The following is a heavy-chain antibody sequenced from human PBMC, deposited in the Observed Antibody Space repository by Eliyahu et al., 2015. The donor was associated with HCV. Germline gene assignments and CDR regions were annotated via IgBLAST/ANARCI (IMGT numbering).Heavy chain of an antibody. CDR3: ARGPRPPSWFDP. D-gene: IGHD6-25*01. Sequence: QLQLQESGPGLVKPSETLSLTCTVSGXSISSSGYYWGWIRQPPGKGLEWIGSIYYSGSTYYNPSLKSRVTISVDTSKNQFSLKLSSVTAADTAVYYCARGPRPPSWFDPWGQGTLVTVSS. CDR2: IYYSGST. CDR1: GXSISSSGYY. J-gene: IGHJ5*02. V-gene: IGHV4-39*01.